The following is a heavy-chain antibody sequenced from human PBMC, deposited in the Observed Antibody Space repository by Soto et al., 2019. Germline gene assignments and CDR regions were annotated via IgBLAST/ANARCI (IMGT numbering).Heavy chain of an antibody. D-gene: IGHD4-4*01. CDR2: ISYHGRDE. CDR3: AREGYTSNWYFDY. Sequence: QVQLVESGGGVVQPGTSLRLSCAASGFSFNNYGMHWVRLAPGKGLEWVAVISYHGRDEFYEDSVKGRFTISRDNSKNTLYLQMNSLRPEDTAIYYCAREGYTSNWYFDYWGQGALVTVSS. J-gene: IGHJ4*02. V-gene: IGHV3-30*04. CDR1: GFSFNNYG.